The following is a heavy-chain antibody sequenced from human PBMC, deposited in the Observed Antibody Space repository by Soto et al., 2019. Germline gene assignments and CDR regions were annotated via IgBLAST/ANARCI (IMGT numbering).Heavy chain of an antibody. D-gene: IGHD3-10*01. CDR2: IIPIFGTA. CDR3: ARDVSGGLASWWFDP. J-gene: IGHJ5*02. CDR1: GGTFSSYA. V-gene: IGHV1-69*06. Sequence: SVKVSCKASGGTFSSYAISWVRQAPGQGLEWMGGIIPIFGTANYAQKFQGRVTITADKSTSTAYMELSSLRSEDTAVYYCARDVSGGLASWWFDPWGKGTLVTVSS.